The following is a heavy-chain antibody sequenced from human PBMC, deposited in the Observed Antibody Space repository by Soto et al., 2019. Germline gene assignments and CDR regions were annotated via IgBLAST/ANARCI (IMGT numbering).Heavy chain of an antibody. J-gene: IGHJ4*02. CDR3: ARDSSSWCFDY. CDR2: IYYSGST. V-gene: IGHV4-31*03. D-gene: IGHD6-13*01. Sequence: PSETLSLTCTVSGGSISSGGYYWSWIRQHPGKGLEWIGYIYYSGSTYYNPSLKSRVTISVDTSKNQFSLKLSSVTAADTAVYYCARDSSSWCFDYRGQGTLVTVSS. CDR1: GGSISSGGYY.